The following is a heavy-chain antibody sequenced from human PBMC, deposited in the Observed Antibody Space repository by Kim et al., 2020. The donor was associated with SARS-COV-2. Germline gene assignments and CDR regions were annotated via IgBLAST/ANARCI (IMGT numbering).Heavy chain of an antibody. V-gene: IGHV4-4*07. D-gene: IGHD3-22*01. CDR2: IYTSGST. Sequence: SETLSLTCTVSGGSISSYYWSWIRQPAGKGLEWIGRIYTSGSTNYNPSLKSRVTMSVDTSKNQFSLKLSSVTAADTAVYYCARSDPYYYDSRAYFDYWGQGTLVTVSS. J-gene: IGHJ4*02. CDR3: ARSDPYYYDSRAYFDY. CDR1: GGSISSYY.